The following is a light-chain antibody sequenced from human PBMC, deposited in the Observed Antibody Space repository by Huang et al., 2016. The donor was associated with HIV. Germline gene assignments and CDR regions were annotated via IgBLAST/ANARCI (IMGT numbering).Light chain of an antibody. CDR1: QDISMY. CDR3: QQYNNLPPLT. V-gene: IGKV1-33*01. Sequence: DIQMTQSPSSLSASVGDRVTITCQASQDISMYLDWYQQKPGKAPKLLIYDASNLVTGVPSRFSGSVCGTDFTFTISSLQPEDIATYYCQQYNNLPPLTFGGGTKVEIK. CDR2: DAS. J-gene: IGKJ4*01.